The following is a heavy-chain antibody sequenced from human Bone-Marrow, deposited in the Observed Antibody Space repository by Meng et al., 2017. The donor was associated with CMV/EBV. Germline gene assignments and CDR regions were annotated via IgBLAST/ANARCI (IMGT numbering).Heavy chain of an antibody. V-gene: IGHV3-21*01. CDR3: AGGEGWFGH. D-gene: IGHD1-26*01. Sequence: GESLKISCAASGFTFSVFSMNWVRQTPAKGLEWVSSIDTSSNYIYYADSVQGRFTISRDNAKNSLHLQINSLRVEDTAVYYCAGGEGWFGHWGQGTLVTVSS. J-gene: IGHJ5*02. CDR2: IDTSSNYI. CDR1: GFTFSVFS.